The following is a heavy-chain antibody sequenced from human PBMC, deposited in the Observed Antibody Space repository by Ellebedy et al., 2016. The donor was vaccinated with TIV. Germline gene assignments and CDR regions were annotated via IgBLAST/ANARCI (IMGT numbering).Heavy chain of an antibody. CDR2: MSPNNGNT. D-gene: IGHD6-13*01. J-gene: IGHJ4*02. CDR1: GYTFTTYD. Sequence: AASVKVSCKASGYTFTTYDINWVRQATGQGLEWMGWMSPNNGNTGSAQKFQGRVTMTRDTSISTAYMEPSTLTSEDTAVYYCARASDSSTYRPFDYWGQGILVTVSS. CDR3: ARASDSSTYRPFDY. V-gene: IGHV1-8*01.